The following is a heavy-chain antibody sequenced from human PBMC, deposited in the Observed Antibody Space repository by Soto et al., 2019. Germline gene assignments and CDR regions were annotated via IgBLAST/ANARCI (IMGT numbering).Heavy chain of an antibody. Sequence: GESLQISCKASGFTFSSSSLGWVRHMPGKGLQWMGNIFSSDSRAKYSPSFVGQVTISVDRAINNAYLPWSSRKASDTAIYYRGTWGGSRGFDAWGPGNWVTVS. D-gene: IGHD7-27*01. J-gene: IGHJ5*02. CDR3: GTWGGSRGFDA. CDR1: GFTFSSSS. V-gene: IGHV5-51*01. CDR2: IFSSDSRA.